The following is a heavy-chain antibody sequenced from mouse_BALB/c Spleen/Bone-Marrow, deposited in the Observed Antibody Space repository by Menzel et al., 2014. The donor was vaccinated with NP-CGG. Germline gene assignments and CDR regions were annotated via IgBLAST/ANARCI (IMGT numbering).Heavy chain of an antibody. CDR2: ISNGGGST. J-gene: IGHJ4*01. CDR3: ARRGWYYAMDY. D-gene: IGHD2-3*01. CDR1: GFTFSDYY. Sequence: DVHLVESGGGLVQPGGSLKLSCATSGFTFSDYYMYWVRQTPEKRLEWVEYISNGGGSTYYPDTVKGRFTISRDNAKNTLYLQMSRLKSEDTAMYYCARRGWYYAMDYWGQGTSVTVSS. V-gene: IGHV5-12*02.